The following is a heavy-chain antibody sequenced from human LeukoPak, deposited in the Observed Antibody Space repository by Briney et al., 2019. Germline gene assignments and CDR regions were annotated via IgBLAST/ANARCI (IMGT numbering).Heavy chain of an antibody. V-gene: IGHV1-18*01. CDR2: ISAYNGNT. Sequence: ASVKVSCKASGYTFTSYGISWVRQAPGQGLEWMGWISAYNGNTNYAQKLQGRVAMTTDTSTSTAYMELRSLRSDDTVVYYCALSLPQGGYFDWTTFYNWFDPWGQGTLVTVSS. CDR3: ALSLPQGGYFDWTTFYNWFDP. CDR1: GYTFTSYG. J-gene: IGHJ5*02. D-gene: IGHD3-9*01.